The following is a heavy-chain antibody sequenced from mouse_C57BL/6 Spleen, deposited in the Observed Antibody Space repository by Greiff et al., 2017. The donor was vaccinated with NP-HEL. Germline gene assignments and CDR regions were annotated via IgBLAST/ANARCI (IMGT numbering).Heavy chain of an antibody. CDR1: GFNINDDY. J-gene: IGHJ3*01. CDR2: IDPENGDT. CDR3: TVAY. Sequence: VQLQQSGAELVRPGASVKLSCTASGFNINDDYMHWVRQSPDQGLEWVGWIDPENGDTEYASKFQGKATITADTSSNTAYLQLSSLTSEDTAVYYCTVAYWGQGTLVTVSA. V-gene: IGHV14-4*01.